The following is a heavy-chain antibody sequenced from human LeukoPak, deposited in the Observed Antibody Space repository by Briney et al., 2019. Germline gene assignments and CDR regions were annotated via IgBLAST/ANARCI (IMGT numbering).Heavy chain of an antibody. J-gene: IGHJ3*02. D-gene: IGHD3-16*01. Sequence: PGGSLRLSCAASGFTFSSSAMSWVRQAPGKGLEWVSAISGSGGSTYYADSVKGRFTISRDNSKNTLYLQMNSLRAEDTAVYYCARVGAATYAFDIWGQGTMVTVSS. V-gene: IGHV3-23*01. CDR2: ISGSGGST. CDR1: GFTFSSSA. CDR3: ARVGAATYAFDI.